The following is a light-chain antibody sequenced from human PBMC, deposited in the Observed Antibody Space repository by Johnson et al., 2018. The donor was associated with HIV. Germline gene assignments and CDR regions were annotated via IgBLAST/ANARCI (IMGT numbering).Light chain of an antibody. CDR2: DNN. CDR1: SSNIGNNY. CDR3: GTWDSSLSAYV. V-gene: IGLV1-51*01. J-gene: IGLJ1*01. Sequence: QSMLTQPPSVSAAPGQKVTISCSGSSSNIGNNYVSWYQQLPGTAPKLLIYDNNKRPSGIPDRFSGSKSGTSATLAITGLQTGDEADYYCGTWDSSLSAYVFGTGTKVTVL.